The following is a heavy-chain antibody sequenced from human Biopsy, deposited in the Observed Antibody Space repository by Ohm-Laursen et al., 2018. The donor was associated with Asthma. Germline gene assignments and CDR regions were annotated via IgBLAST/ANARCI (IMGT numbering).Heavy chain of an antibody. CDR1: GFAVSRDY. D-gene: IGHD2-21*02. J-gene: IGHJ4*02. Sequence: SLRLSCAASGFAVSRDYMFWVRQAPGKGLEWVSVIYSGGTSHTADSVRGRFTISRDNPRSTLYLQMNSLRAEDTAIYYCARDVSAAPSIVVVTAADCWGQGTLVTVSA. CDR3: ARDVSAAPSIVVVTAADC. V-gene: IGHV3-53*01. CDR2: IYSGGTS.